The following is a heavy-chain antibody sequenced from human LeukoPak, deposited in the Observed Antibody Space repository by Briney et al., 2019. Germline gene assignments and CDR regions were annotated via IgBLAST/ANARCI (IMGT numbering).Heavy chain of an antibody. CDR3: ATDLRIVATIIGARAYYYYGMDV. Sequence: ASVKVSCKVSGYTLTELSMHWVRQAPGKGLEWMGGFDPEDGETIYAQKFQGRVTMTEDTSTDTANMELSSLRSEDTAVYYCATDLRIVATIIGARAYYYYGMDVWGQGTTVTVSS. J-gene: IGHJ6*02. V-gene: IGHV1-24*01. CDR1: GYTLTELS. CDR2: FDPEDGET. D-gene: IGHD5-12*01.